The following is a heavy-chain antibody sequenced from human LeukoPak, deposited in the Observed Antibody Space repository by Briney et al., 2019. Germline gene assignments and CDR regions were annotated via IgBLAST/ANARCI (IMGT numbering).Heavy chain of an antibody. CDR3: ARDLPPYYFDY. J-gene: IGHJ4*02. Sequence: GASVKVSCKASGYTFTSYNMHWVRQAPGQGLEWMGIINPSGGGTSYAQKFQGRVTMTRDTSTSTVYMELSSLRSEDTAVYYCARDLPPYYFDYWGQGTLVTVSS. CDR1: GYTFTSYN. V-gene: IGHV1-46*01. CDR2: INPSGGGT.